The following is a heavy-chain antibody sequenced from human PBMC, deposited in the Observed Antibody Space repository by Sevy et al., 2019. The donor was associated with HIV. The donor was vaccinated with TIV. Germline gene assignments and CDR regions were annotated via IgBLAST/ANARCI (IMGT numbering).Heavy chain of an antibody. CDR3: AREGCSKPHDY. CDR1: GFTFSKYS. J-gene: IGHJ4*02. V-gene: IGHV3-23*01. Sequence: GGSLRLSCVASGFTFSKYSMSWVRQTPGKGLEWVSTLSFACGRINYAEPVKGRFTMSRDDSGNTFYLQMDGLRAEDTAIYYCAREGCSKPHDYWGQGTLVTVSS. D-gene: IGHD2-2*01. CDR2: LSFACGRI.